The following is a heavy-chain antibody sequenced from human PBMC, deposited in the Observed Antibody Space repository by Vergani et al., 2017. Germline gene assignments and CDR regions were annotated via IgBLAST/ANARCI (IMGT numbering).Heavy chain of an antibody. CDR1: GVSIISSSYY. CDR3: ARHVSHTAGDY. V-gene: IGHV4-39*01. D-gene: IGHD5-18*01. CDR2: IYYNGGT. Sequence: QVQLQESGPRLVKPSETLSLTCSVSGVSIISSSYYWVWVRQPPGKGLEWVGNIYYNGGTDYNPALKNRVTISVDTSKNQFSLKLNSVTAADTAVYYCARHVSHTAGDYWGQGTLVTVSS. J-gene: IGHJ4*02.